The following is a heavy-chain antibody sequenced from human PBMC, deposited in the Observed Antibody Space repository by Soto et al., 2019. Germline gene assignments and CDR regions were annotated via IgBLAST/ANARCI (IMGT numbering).Heavy chain of an antibody. J-gene: IGHJ4*02. D-gene: IGHD3-10*01. CDR3: AKDGFSGSGKYYFDY. V-gene: IGHV3-23*01. CDR1: GFTFSNYA. Sequence: GSLRFSCAASGFTFSNYAMNWVRQAPGKGLEWVSAISDSGDSTYYADSVKGWFTISRDKSKNTLYLHMNSLTAEDTAVYYCAKDGFSGSGKYYFDYWGQGTLVTVSS. CDR2: ISDSGDST.